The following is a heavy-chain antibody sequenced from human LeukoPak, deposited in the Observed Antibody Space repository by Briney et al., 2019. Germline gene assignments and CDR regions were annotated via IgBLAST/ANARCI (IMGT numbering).Heavy chain of an antibody. CDR3: ARSGGGYCSTTSCYQFDY. V-gene: IGHV3-33*01. CDR2: IWYDGSNK. J-gene: IGHJ4*02. Sequence: GGSLRLSCAASGFTFGSYGMHWVRQAPGKGLEWVAVIWYDGSNKYYADSVKGRFTISRDNSKNTLYLQMNSLRAEDTAVYYCARSGGGYCSTTSCYQFDYWGQGTLVTVSS. D-gene: IGHD2-2*01. CDR1: GFTFGSYG.